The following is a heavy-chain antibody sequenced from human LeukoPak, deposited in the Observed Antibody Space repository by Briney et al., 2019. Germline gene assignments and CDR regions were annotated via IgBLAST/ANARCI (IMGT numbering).Heavy chain of an antibody. CDR1: GGSFSGYY. D-gene: IGHD3-22*01. CDR2: IKHSGST. V-gene: IGHV4-34*01. CDR3: ARGRSRDSSGYYYDEFDY. J-gene: IGHJ4*02. Sequence: PSETLSLTCAVYGGSFSGYYWSWIRQPPGKGLEWIGEIKHSGSTNYNPSLKSRVTISVDTSKNQFSLKLSSVTAADTAVYYCARGRSRDSSGYYYDEFDYWGQGTLVTVSS.